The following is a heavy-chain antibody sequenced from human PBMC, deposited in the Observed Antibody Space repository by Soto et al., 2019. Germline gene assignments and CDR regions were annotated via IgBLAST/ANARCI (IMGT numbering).Heavy chain of an antibody. CDR1: GYTFTSYG. J-gene: IGHJ5*02. CDR3: ARDLVVLVVGWCSSTSCHGFDP. D-gene: IGHD2-2*01. V-gene: IGHV1-18*01. CDR2: ISAYNGNT. Sequence: ASVKVSCKASGYTFTSYGISWVRQAPGQGLEWMGWISAYNGNTNYAQKLQGRVTMTTDTSTSTAYMELRSLRSDDTAVYYCARDLVVLVVGWCSSTSCHGFDPWGQGTLVTVSS.